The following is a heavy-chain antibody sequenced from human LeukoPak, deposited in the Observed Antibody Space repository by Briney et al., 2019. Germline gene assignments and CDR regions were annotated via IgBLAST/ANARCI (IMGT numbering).Heavy chain of an antibody. J-gene: IGHJ4*02. D-gene: IGHD6-19*01. Sequence: SVKVSCKASVGTFSSYAISWVRQAPGQGLEWMGRIIPIFGTANYAQKFQGRVTITTDESTSTAYMELSSLRSEDTAVYCCARDVGIAVAGYYFDYWGQGTLVTVSS. V-gene: IGHV1-69*05. CDR3: ARDVGIAVAGYYFDY. CDR2: IIPIFGTA. CDR1: VGTFSSYA.